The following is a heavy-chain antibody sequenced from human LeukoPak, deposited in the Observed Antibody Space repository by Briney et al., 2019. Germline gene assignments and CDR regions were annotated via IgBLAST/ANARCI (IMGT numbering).Heavy chain of an antibody. V-gene: IGHV1-69*13. CDR3: ARGVVVVVPAAMPEGYYYYYGMDV. Sequence: SVKVSCKASGGTFSSYAISWVRQAPGQGLEWMGGIIPIFGTANYAQKFQGRVTITADESTSTAYMELSSPRSEDTAVYYCARGVVVVVPAAMPEGYYYYYGMDVWGQGTTVTVSS. D-gene: IGHD2-2*01. CDR1: GGTFSSYA. J-gene: IGHJ6*02. CDR2: IIPIFGTA.